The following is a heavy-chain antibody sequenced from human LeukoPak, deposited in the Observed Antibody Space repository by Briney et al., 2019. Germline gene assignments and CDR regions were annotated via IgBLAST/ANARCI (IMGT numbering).Heavy chain of an antibody. D-gene: IGHD6-19*01. CDR2: FDPEDDEK. J-gene: IGHJ4*02. CDR1: GYMFTELS. Sequence: ASVKVSCKVSGYMFTELSMHWVRQAPGKGLEWMGGFDPEDDEKMYAQKFQGRVTMTEDTSIDTAYMELSSLRSEDTAVYYCARDPYGSGWPLDYWGQGTLVTVSS. CDR3: ARDPYGSGWPLDY. V-gene: IGHV1-24*01.